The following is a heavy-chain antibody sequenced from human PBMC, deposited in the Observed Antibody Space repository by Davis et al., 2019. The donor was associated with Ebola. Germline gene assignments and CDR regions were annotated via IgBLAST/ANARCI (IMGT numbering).Heavy chain of an antibody. CDR1: GNSFTSFW. V-gene: IGHV5-51*01. D-gene: IGHD5-24*01. J-gene: IGHJ3*02. Sequence: GESLKISCKASGNSFTSFWIGWVRQMPGKGLEWMGIIYPGDSDTRYNPSFQGQVTISADESISTAYLQWSSLKASDTAMYYCATRDNDAFDIWGQGTMVTVSS. CDR3: ATRDNDAFDI. CDR2: IYPGDSDT.